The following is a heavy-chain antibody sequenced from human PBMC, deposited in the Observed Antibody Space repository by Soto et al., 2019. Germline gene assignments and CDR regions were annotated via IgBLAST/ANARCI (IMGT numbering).Heavy chain of an antibody. CDR3: ASCLGYYDSSGYDY. Sequence: ASVKVSCKVSGYTLTELSMHWVRQAPGKGLEWMGGFDPEDGETIYAQKFQGRVTMTEDTSTDTAYMELSSLRSEDTAVYYCASCLGYYDSSGYDYWGQGTLVTVPS. D-gene: IGHD3-22*01. V-gene: IGHV1-24*01. CDR2: FDPEDGET. J-gene: IGHJ4*02. CDR1: GYTLTELS.